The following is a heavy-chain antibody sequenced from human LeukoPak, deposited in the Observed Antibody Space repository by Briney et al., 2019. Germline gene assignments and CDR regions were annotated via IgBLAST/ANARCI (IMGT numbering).Heavy chain of an antibody. CDR2: IYYSGST. J-gene: IGHJ6*03. CDR1: GGSISSSSYY. D-gene: IGHD1-26*01. CDR3: ARATTAYYYYYMDV. Sequence: SETLSLTCTVSGGSISSSSYYWGWIRQPPGKGLEWMGSIYYSGSTYYNPSLKSRVTISVDTSKNQFSLKLSSVTAADTAVYYCARATTAYYYYYMDVWGKGTTVTVSS. V-gene: IGHV4-39*07.